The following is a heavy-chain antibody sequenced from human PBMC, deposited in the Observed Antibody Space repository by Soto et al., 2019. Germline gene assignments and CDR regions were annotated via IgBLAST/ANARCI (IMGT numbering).Heavy chain of an antibody. CDR1: GFTFSSYG. D-gene: IGHD4-17*01. CDR2: ISYDGSNK. Sequence: GGSLRLSCAASGFTFSSYGMHWVRQAPGKGLEWVAVISYDGSNKYYADSVKGRFTISRDNSKNTLYLQVDSLRAEDTAVYYCTFGRTTGAYFGYWGQGTLVTVSS. V-gene: IGHV3-30*03. CDR3: TFGRTTGAYFGY. J-gene: IGHJ4*02.